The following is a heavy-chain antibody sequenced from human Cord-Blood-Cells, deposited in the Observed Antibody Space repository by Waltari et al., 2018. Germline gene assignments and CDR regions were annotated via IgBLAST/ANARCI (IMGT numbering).Heavy chain of an antibody. J-gene: IGHJ4*02. D-gene: IGHD1-1*01. CDR1: GFTFSSHG. CDR3: ARGWNYFDY. Sequence: QVQLVESGGGVVQPGRSLQLSCAASGFTFSSHGMHWVRQVPGKGLEWVAIIWYDGSNKYYTASVKGRFTISRDNSKNTLYLQMNSLRAEDTAVYYCARGWNYFDYWGQGTLVTVSS. V-gene: IGHV3-33*01. CDR2: IWYDGSNK.